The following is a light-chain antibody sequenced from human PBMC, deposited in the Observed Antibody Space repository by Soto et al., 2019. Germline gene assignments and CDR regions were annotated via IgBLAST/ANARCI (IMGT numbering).Light chain of an antibody. CDR3: LLSYNGPYV. V-gene: IGLV7-46*01. J-gene: IGLJ1*01. Sequence: AVVTQEPSLTVSPGGTVTLTCGSNTGAVTNGHYPYWFQQKPGQAPRTLIYDTTNRHSWTPARFSGSLLGGKAALTLSGAQPEDEAEYYCLLSYNGPYVFGTGTKVTVL. CDR1: TGAVTNGHY. CDR2: DTT.